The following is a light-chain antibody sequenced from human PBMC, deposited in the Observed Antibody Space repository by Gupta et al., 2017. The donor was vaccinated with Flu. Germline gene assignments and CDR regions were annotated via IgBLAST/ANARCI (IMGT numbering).Light chain of an antibody. V-gene: IGLV3-21*02. J-gene: IGLJ3*02. CDR2: DDS. CDR3: QVWDTSSDHVV. Sequence: SYVLTQPPSLSVAPGQTARLTCGGNNIETKSVHWYQQKQGQAPVLVVYDDSDRPSGIPERFSGSNSGNTATLTISRVEAGDEAHYYCQVWDTSSDHVVFGGGTELAVL. CDR1: NIETKS.